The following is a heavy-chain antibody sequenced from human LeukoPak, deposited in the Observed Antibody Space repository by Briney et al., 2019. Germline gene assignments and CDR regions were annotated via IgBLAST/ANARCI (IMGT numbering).Heavy chain of an antibody. Sequence: GGSLRLSCAASGFTFSNYNMIWVRQAPGKGLECVSYISSSGSTMHYADSVRGRFTISRDNAKKSLYLQMNSLRAEDTGVYYCARVWDGYSGEDYWGQGTLAIVSS. CDR3: ARVWDGYSGEDY. CDR2: ISSSGSTM. CDR1: GFTFSNYN. J-gene: IGHJ4*02. D-gene: IGHD5-18*01. V-gene: IGHV3-48*01.